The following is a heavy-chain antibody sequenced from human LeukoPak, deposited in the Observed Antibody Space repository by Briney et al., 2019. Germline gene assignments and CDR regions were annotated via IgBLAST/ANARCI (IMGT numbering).Heavy chain of an antibody. CDR3: ARGRVVVDY. CDR2: INHSGST. V-gene: IGHV4-34*01. CDR1: GGSFSGYY. D-gene: IGHD2-15*01. Sequence: SETLSLTCAVYGGSFSGYYWSWIRQPPGKGLEWIGEINHSGSTNYNPSLKSRVTISVDTSKNQFSLKLSSVTAADTAVYYCARGRVVVDYWGQGTLVTVSP. J-gene: IGHJ4*02.